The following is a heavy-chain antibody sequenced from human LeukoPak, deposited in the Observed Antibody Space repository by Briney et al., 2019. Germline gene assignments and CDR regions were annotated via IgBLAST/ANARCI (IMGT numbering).Heavy chain of an antibody. D-gene: IGHD3-3*01. CDR2: IRYDGSNK. Sequence: PGGSLRLSCAASGFTFSSYGMHWVRQAPGKGLEWVAFIRYDGSNKYYADSVKGRFTTSRDNSKNTLYLQMNSLRAEDTAVYYCANYDFWSNTAAGFDYWGQGTLVTVSS. J-gene: IGHJ4*02. CDR3: ANYDFWSNTAAGFDY. CDR1: GFTFSSYG. V-gene: IGHV3-30*02.